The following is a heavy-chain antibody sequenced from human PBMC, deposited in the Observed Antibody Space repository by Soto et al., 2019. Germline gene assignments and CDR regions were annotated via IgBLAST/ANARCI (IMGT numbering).Heavy chain of an antibody. CDR1: GGSISSYY. D-gene: IGHD2-15*01. J-gene: IGHJ4*02. Sequence: SETPSLTSTVSGGSISSYYRSWIRQPPGKGLEWIGYIYYSGSTNYNPSLKSRVTISVDTSKNQFSLKLSSVTAADTAVYYCARVRVVYGGKYGYFAYCGQGALGAVST. V-gene: IGHV4-59*01. CDR3: ARVRVVYGGKYGYFAY. CDR2: IYYSGST.